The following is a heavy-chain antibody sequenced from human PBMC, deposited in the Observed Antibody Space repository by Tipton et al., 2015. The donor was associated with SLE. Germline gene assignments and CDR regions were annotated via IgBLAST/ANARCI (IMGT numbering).Heavy chain of an antibody. Sequence: TLSLTCFVSGGSIGSRPYYWSWIRQPPGKGLEWIGHTSYSGSTHYNSSLKSRVTMSLDASKNQFSLTVSSVTAADTAVYHCARDAYCSGGSCYGFDSWGPGTLVAVSS. CDR1: GGSIGSRPYY. D-gene: IGHD2-15*01. CDR2: TSYSGST. CDR3: ARDAYCSGGSCYGFDS. V-gene: IGHV4-61*01. J-gene: IGHJ4*02.